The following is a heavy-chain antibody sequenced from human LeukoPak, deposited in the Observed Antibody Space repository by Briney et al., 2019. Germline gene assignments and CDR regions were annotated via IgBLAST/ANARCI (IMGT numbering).Heavy chain of an antibody. Sequence: GASVKVSCKASGYTFTGYYMHWVRQAPGQGPEWMGWINPNSGGTNYAQKFQGRVTMTRDTSISTAYMELSRLRSDDTAVYYCARDPVGGITIFGVAEYYFDYWGQGTLVTVSS. CDR2: INPNSGGT. CDR1: GYTFTGYY. D-gene: IGHD3-3*01. CDR3: ARDPVGGITIFGVAEYYFDY. V-gene: IGHV1-2*02. J-gene: IGHJ4*02.